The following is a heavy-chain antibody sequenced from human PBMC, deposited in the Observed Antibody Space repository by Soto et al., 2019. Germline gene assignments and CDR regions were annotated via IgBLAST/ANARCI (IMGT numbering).Heavy chain of an antibody. J-gene: IGHJ4*02. CDR2: IVPMFGTS. Sequence: QERLVQSGADVRKPGSSVKVSCKVTGGTSTRYAINWVRQAPGQGLEWMGGIVPMFGTSKYAQKFQGRVTITADTSTNIAYMELRSLRSEDTAVYYCNRGSEYDFWSGLWGQGTLVSVSS. CDR1: GGTSTRYA. CDR3: NRGSEYDFWSGL. V-gene: IGHV1-69*06. D-gene: IGHD3-3*01.